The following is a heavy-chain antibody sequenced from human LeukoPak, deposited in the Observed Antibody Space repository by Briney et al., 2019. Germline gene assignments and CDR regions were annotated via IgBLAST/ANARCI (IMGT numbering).Heavy chain of an antibody. CDR2: IYYSGST. CDR1: GGPISSYY. J-gene: IGHJ4*02. V-gene: IGHV4-59*08. D-gene: IGHD6-13*01. CDR3: ARQEYSSSWYDY. Sequence: PSETLSLTCTVSGGPISSYYWSWIRQPPGKGLEWIGYIYYSGSTNYNPSLKSRVTISIATSKNQFSLKLSSVTAADTAVYYCARQEYSSSWYDYWGQGTLVTVSS.